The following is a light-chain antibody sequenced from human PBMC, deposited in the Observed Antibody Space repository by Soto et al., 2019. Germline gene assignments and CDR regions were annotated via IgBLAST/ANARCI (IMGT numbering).Light chain of an antibody. CDR1: SSNIGSNT. J-gene: IGLJ3*02. CDR2: SNN. CDR3: AAWDDSLNGLWV. V-gene: IGLV1-44*01. Sequence: QSVLTQPPSASGTPGQRVTISCSGSSSNIGSNTVNWYQQLPGTAPKLLIYSNNQRPSGVPDRFSGSKSGNSASLPISGLQSEDEADYYCAAWDDSLNGLWVFGGGTKVTVL.